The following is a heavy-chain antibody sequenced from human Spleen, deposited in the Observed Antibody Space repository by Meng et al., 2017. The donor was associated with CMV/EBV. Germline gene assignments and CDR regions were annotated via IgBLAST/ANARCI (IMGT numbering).Heavy chain of an antibody. J-gene: IGHJ5*02. CDR2: MNPNSGNT. CDR1: GYPFTSYD. V-gene: IGHV1-8*01. Sequence: SGYPFTSYDINWVRQATGQGLEWMGWMNPNSGNTGYAQKFQGRVTMTRNTSISTAYMELSSLRSEDTAVYYCARGDYDSSGRNWFDPWGQGTLVTVSS. D-gene: IGHD3-22*01. CDR3: ARGDYDSSGRNWFDP.